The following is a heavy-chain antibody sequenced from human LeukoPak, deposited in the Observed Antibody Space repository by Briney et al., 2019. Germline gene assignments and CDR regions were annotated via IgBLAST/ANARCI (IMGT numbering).Heavy chain of an antibody. CDR2: INPNSGGT. CDR3: AREGAVAGKLLY. J-gene: IGHJ4*02. Sequence: ASVKVSCKASGYTSTSYGISWVRQAPGQGLEWMGWINPNSGGTNYAQKFQGRVTMTRDTSISTAYTELSRLRSDDTAVYYCAREGAVAGKLLYWGQGTLVTVSS. V-gene: IGHV1-2*02. D-gene: IGHD6-19*01. CDR1: GYTSTSYG.